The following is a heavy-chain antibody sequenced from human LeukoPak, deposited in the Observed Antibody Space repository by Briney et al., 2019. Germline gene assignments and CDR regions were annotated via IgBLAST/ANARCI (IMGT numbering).Heavy chain of an antibody. V-gene: IGHV3-23*01. CDR3: ARKGYGFDY. J-gene: IGHJ4*02. D-gene: IGHD2-15*01. Sequence: PGGSLRLSCTASEFTYGMNWVRQAPGKGLECVSSISSSGSNTYYADSVKGRFTISRDNSKNTLHLQMNSLRAEDTAVYYCARKGYGFDYWGQGILVTVSS. CDR1: EFTYG. CDR2: ISSSGSNT.